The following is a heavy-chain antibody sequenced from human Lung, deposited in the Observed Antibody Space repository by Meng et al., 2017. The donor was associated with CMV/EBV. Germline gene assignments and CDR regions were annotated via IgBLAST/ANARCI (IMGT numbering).Heavy chain of an antibody. V-gene: IGHV1-18*01. D-gene: IGHD4-17*01. CDR1: GYPFGIFG. CDR2: IGDENGNT. J-gene: IGHJ4*02. Sequence: QHHLLQFGARLRKPGAPLKASCKASGYPFGIFGIAWVRQAPGQGLEGVGWIGDENGNTNYAQKFQGRVNLTTDTSTKTAYMDLRGLRSDDSAVYYCARAGAAVTTHFDFWGRGTLVTVSS. CDR3: ARAGAAVTTHFDF.